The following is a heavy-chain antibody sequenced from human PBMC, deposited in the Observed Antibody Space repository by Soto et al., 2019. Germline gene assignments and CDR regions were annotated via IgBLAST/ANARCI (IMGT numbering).Heavy chain of an antibody. CDR1: GFTFSSYS. D-gene: IGHD5-18*01. Sequence: EVQLVESGGGLVKPGGSLRLSCAASGFTFSSYSMNWVRQAPGKGLEWVSSISSSSSYIYYADSVKGRFTISRDNAKNSLYLQMNSLRAEDTAVYYCARDRTLGYSYGYSYAFDIWGQGTMVTVSS. V-gene: IGHV3-21*01. CDR3: ARDRTLGYSYGYSYAFDI. J-gene: IGHJ3*02. CDR2: ISSSSSYI.